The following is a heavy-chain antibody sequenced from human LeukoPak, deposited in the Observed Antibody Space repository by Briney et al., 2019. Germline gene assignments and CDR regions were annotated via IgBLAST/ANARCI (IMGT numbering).Heavy chain of an antibody. Sequence: PSETLSLTRTVSGDSISSYYWSWIRQPPGKGLEWIGYIYYTGITNYNPSLKSRVTISVDTSKNQFSLRLRSVTAADTAVYYCARTVTYYYNAMDVWGQGTTVTVSS. J-gene: IGHJ6*02. V-gene: IGHV4-59*08. CDR3: ARTVTYYYNAMDV. CDR1: GDSISSYY. D-gene: IGHD4-17*01. CDR2: IYYTGIT.